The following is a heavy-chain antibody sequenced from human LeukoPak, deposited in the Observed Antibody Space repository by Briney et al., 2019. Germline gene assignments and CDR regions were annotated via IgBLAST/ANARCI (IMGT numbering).Heavy chain of an antibody. V-gene: IGHV3-30*04. CDR1: GLIFSSYA. J-gene: IGHJ6*04. D-gene: IGHD3-10*02. CDR2: ISSDGSKK. Sequence: PGGSLRLSCAASGLIFSSYAMHWVRQAPGKGLEWVALISSDGSKKDYADSVKGRFTISRDNAKNSLYLQMNSLRAEDTAVYYCAELGITMIGGVWGKGTTVTISS. CDR3: AELGITMIGGV.